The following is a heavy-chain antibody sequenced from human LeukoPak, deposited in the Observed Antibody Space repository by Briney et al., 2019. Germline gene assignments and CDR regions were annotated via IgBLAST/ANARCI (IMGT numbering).Heavy chain of an antibody. CDR2: ISSSGDSA. J-gene: IGHJ3*01. V-gene: IGHV3-23*01. CDR1: GFTSNSYA. CDR3: VKDPYSSGWYGGNAFDL. Sequence: GGSLRLSCAASGFTSNSYAMSWVRQAPGKRLEWVSAISSSGDSAYYADPVKGRFTISRDNSKKTLYLQMNSLRVEDTAVYHCVKDPYSSGWYGGNAFDLWGQGTKVTVSS. D-gene: IGHD6-19*01.